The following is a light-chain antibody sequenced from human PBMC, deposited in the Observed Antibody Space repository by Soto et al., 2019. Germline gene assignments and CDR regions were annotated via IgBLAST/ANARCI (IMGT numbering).Light chain of an antibody. CDR2: GNN. J-gene: IGLJ2*01. CDR1: SSNIGSNT. V-gene: IGLV1-44*01. Sequence: QSVLTQPPSASGTPGQRVTISCSGSSSNIGSNTVNWYQHFPGTAPKLLIYGNNQRPSGVPDRFSGSKSGTSASLAISGLQSEDEADYYCAAWDDSLNGALFAGGTKLTVL. CDR3: AAWDDSLNGAL.